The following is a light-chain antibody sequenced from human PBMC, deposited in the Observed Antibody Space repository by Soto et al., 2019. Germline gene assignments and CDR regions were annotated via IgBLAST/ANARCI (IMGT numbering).Light chain of an antibody. V-gene: IGKV2-28*01. CDR1: QSLLHSNGYNN. J-gene: IGKJ5*01. CDR3: MQALQPPGT. Sequence: DIVMTQSPLSLPVTPGEPASISCRSSQSLLHSNGYNNLDGYLQKPGQSPQLLIDLGANRASGVPARFSGSGSGTDFTLKISRVDAEDVRVYYCMQALQPPGTFGQGTRLEIK. CDR2: LGA.